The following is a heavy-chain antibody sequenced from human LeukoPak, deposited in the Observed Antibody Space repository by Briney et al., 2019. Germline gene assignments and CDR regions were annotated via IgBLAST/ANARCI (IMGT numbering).Heavy chain of an antibody. CDR1: GFTFSSYG. Sequence: PGGSLRLSCAASGFTFSSYGMSWVRQAPGKGLEWVSAISGSGGSTYYADSVKGRFTISRDNSKNTLYLQMNSLKTEDTAVYYCTTEELELRGAYYYMDVWGKGTTVTVSS. D-gene: IGHD1-7*01. J-gene: IGHJ6*03. V-gene: IGHV3-23*01. CDR2: ISGSGGST. CDR3: TTEELELRGAYYYMDV.